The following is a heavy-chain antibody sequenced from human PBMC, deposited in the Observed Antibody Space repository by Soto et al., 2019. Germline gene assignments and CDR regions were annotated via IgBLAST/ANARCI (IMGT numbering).Heavy chain of an antibody. V-gene: IGHV3-21*01. J-gene: IGHJ4*02. D-gene: IGHD2-2*02. CDR1: GFTFSSYS. CDR3: AREAFDCSSTSCHIYYFDY. CDR2: ISSSSSYI. Sequence: PGGSLRLSCAASGFTFSSYSMNWVRQAPGKGLDWVSSISSSSSYIYYADSVKGRFTISRDNAKNSLYLQMNSLRAEDTAVYYCAREAFDCSSTSCHIYYFDYWGQGTLVTVSS.